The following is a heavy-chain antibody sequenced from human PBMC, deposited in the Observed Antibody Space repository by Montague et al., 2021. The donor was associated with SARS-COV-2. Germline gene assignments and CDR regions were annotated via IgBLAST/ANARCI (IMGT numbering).Heavy chain of an antibody. CDR3: ARHGLAGITIVVMVTPRGGFDI. Sequence: SETLSLTCTVSGGSISSSSYYWGWIRQPPGKGLEWIGSIYYSGSTYYNPYLKSRVTISVDTSKNPFSLKLSSVTAADTAVYYCARHGLAGITIVVMVTPRGGFDIWGQGTMVTVSS. D-gene: IGHD3-3*01. CDR1: GGSISSSSYY. CDR2: IYYSGST. V-gene: IGHV4-39*01. J-gene: IGHJ3*02.